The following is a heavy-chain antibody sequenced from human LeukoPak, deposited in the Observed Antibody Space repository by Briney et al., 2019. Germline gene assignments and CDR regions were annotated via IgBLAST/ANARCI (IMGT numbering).Heavy chain of an antibody. CDR2: INPNSGGT. Sequence: ASVKVSCKASGYTFTAYYIHWVRQAPGQGLEWMGWINPNSGGTNYAQNFQGRDTMTSDTSTYTTHMELSRLRSDDTAVYYCARSDVVVVTATTHFDYWGQGTLVTVSS. D-gene: IGHD2-15*01. CDR3: ARSDVVVVTATTHFDY. J-gene: IGHJ4*02. CDR1: GYTFTAYY. V-gene: IGHV1-2*02.